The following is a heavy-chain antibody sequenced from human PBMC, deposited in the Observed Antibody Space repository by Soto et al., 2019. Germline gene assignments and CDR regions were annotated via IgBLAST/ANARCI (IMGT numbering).Heavy chain of an antibody. CDR1: GGSIISGGYY. J-gene: IGHJ5*02. CDR2: IYYSGFT. CDR3: ARSVFP. V-gene: IGHV4-31*02. Sequence: SVTMSVTWTVAGGSIISGGYYWSWIRQHPGKGLEWIGYIYYSGFTYYNPSLKSRVTISVDTSKNQFSLKLSSVTAADTAVYYCARSVFPWGQGTLVTVSS.